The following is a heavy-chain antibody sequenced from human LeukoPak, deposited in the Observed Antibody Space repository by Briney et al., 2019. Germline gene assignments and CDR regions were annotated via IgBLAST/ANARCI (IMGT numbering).Heavy chain of an antibody. CDR3: ARVGVLGFLESLSPPYFFDY. Sequence: GGSLRLSFSASGFAFSAYYMSWIRQAPGKGLEWISYISSSGSTTYYAESVKGRFTISSDEDRNSLSLQMDSLRADDTAVYYCARVGVLGFLESLSPPYFFDYWGQGTLVTVSS. CDR1: GFAFSAYY. J-gene: IGHJ4*02. V-gene: IGHV3-11*04. D-gene: IGHD3-3*01. CDR2: ISSSGSTT.